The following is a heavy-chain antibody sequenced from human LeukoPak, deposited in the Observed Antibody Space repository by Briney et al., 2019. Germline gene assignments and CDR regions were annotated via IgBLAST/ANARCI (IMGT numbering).Heavy chain of an antibody. J-gene: IGHJ1*01. CDR3: ASAPSEIGGYYPEYFRH. D-gene: IGHD3-22*01. CDR2: IKSDGRT. Sequence: GGSLRLSCAAAGFTFSNYWMHWVRQAPGKGLVWVSRIKSDGRTNYADSGKGRFTISRDNAKNTVSLQMNSLRAEDTGVYYCASAPSEIGGYYPEYFRHWGQGTLVTVSS. V-gene: IGHV3-74*01. CDR1: GFTFSNYW.